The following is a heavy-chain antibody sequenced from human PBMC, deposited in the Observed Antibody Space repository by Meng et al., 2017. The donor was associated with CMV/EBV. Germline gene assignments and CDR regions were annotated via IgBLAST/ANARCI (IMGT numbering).Heavy chain of an antibody. CDR1: GGSISSSSYY. CDR3: ARGCCYGSGSYALSYYYYGMDV. J-gene: IGHJ6*02. Sequence: SETLSLTCTVSGGSISSSSYYWGWIRQPPGKGLEWIGSIYYSGSTYYNPSLKSRVTISLDTSKNQFSLKLSSVTAADTAVYYCARGCCYGSGSYALSYYYYGMDVWGQGTTVTVSS. D-gene: IGHD3-10*01. CDR2: IYYSGST. V-gene: IGHV4-39*07.